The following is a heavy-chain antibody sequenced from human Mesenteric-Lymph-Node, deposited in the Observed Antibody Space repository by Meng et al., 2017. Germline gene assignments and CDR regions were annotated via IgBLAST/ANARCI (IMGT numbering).Heavy chain of an antibody. J-gene: IGHJ4*02. V-gene: IGHV3-30*04. D-gene: IGHD1-1*01. Sequence: QVQLVESGGGVVQPGRSLRLSCAGSGFTFSTYSMHWGRQAPGKGLEWVAVISYDGRNKYYGDSVKGRFTISRDNSENTVYLQMDSLRVEDTAVYYCARVNYQDDVWGQGTLVTVSS. CDR1: GFTFSTYS. CDR2: ISYDGRNK. CDR3: ARVNYQDDV.